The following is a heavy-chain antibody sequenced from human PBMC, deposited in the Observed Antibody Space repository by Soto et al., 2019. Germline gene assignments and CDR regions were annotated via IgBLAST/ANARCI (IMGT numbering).Heavy chain of an antibody. V-gene: IGHV1-69*01. CDR2: ITPISGTT. Sequence: QVQLVQSGAEVKKPGSSMKVSCKVSGGTSRSYAINWVRQAPGQGLEWMGGITPISGTTNYAQKFQGRVTITADESTNTAYMDLSSLRSDDTAVYYCARAGTWGQGSPVTVSS. CDR1: GGTSRSYA. CDR3: ARAGT. J-gene: IGHJ5*02.